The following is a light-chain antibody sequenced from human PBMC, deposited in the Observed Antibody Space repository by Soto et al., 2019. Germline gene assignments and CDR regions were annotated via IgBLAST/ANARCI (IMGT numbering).Light chain of an antibody. V-gene: IGKV3-20*01. CDR1: QSVTSNY. J-gene: IGKJ2*01. CDR3: HQDGYGRDT. Sequence: TVLTQSPGTLSLSPGDRATLSCRASQSVTSNYLAWYQQKPGQAPRLLIYGAYNRATGIPDRFSGSGSGADFTLTISRRESEDFAVYYCHQDGYGRDTFGQGTKVESK. CDR2: GAY.